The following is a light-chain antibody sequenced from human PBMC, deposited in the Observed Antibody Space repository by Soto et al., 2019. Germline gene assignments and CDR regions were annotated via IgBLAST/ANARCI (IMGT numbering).Light chain of an antibody. CDR3: QQYSRHSPGT. Sequence: IHIPHASSTLPASVGDRLTVSCRASPSISGWLAWYQQKPGKAPTLMXYDASTLESGVPSRFSGSGSGTEFALTISSLQPDDYATYYCQQYSRHSPGTFGQGTKVDIK. J-gene: IGKJ1*01. CDR2: DAS. V-gene: IGKV1-5*01. CDR1: PSISGW.